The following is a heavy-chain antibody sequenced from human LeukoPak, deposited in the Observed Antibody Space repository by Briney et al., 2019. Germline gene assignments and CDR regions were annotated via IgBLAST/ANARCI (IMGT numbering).Heavy chain of an antibody. CDR3: ARQYGRPYDY. CDR1: GYTFSSSW. CDR2: IYPGDSDT. V-gene: IGHV5-51*01. D-gene: IGHD4-17*01. Sequence: GESLKISCKGFGYTFSSSWIGWVRQMPGTGVEWMGIIYPGDSDTRYSPSFQGQVTISADKSIKAAYLQWGGLKASRTGMYFFARQYGRPYDYWGQGTLVTVSS. J-gene: IGHJ4*02.